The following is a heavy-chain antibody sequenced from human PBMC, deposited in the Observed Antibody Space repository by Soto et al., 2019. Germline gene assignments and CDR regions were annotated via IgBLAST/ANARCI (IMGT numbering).Heavy chain of an antibody. J-gene: IGHJ4*02. Sequence: GGSLRLSCAASGFTFSSYSMNWVRQAPGKGLEWVSSISSSSSYIYYADSVKGRFTISRDNAKNSLYLQMNSLRAEDTAVYYCASLVVVAAKTDFDYWGQGTLVTVSS. V-gene: IGHV3-21*01. CDR2: ISSSSSYI. CDR3: ASLVVVAAKTDFDY. D-gene: IGHD2-15*01. CDR1: GFTFSSYS.